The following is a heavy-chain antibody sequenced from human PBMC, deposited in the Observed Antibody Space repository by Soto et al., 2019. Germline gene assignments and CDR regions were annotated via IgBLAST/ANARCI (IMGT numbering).Heavy chain of an antibody. CDR1: GFTFSSYG. V-gene: IGHV3-30*03. D-gene: IGHD6-13*01. Sequence: GGSLRLSCAASGFTFSSYGMHWVRQAPGKGLEWVAVISYDGSNKYYADSVKGRFTISRDNSKNTLYLQMNSLRAEDTAVYYCARKYSSSWYDYMDVWGKGTTVTVSS. CDR2: ISYDGSNK. J-gene: IGHJ6*03. CDR3: ARKYSSSWYDYMDV.